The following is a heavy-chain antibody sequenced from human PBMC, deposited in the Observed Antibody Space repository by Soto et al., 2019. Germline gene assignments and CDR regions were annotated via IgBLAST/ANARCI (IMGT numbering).Heavy chain of an antibody. CDR3: ARDRARYFDY. CDR2: ISSSSSSTI. J-gene: IGHJ4*02. V-gene: IGHV3-48*02. CDR1: GFTFSSYS. Sequence: GGSLRLSCAASGFTFSSYSMNWVRQAPGKGLEWVSYISSSSSSTIYYADSVKGRFTISRDNAKNSLYLQMNSLRDEDTAVYYCARDRARYFDYWGQGTLVTVSS.